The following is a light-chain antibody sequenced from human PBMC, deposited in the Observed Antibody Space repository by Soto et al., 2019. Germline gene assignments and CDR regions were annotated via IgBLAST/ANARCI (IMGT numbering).Light chain of an antibody. J-gene: IGKJ2*01. CDR3: QQYNNWPPYT. V-gene: IGKV3-15*01. Sequence: EIVMTQSPATLSVSPGERATLSCRASQSVSSNLAWYQQKPGQAPRLLIYGASTRATGIPARFSGSGSGTEFTLTIRSLQSEDFAVYYCQQYNNWPPYTFGQGTQLELK. CDR1: QSVSSN. CDR2: GAS.